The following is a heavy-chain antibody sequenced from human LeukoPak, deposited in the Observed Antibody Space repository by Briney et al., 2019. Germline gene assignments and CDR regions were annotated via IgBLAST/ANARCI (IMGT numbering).Heavy chain of an antibody. Sequence: SETLSLTCAVSGGSMSSYYWSWIRQPPGKGLEWVGHIYYSGSTNYNPSLKSRVTISVDTSKNQFSLKLRSVTAADTAVYYCARTGYSDYVGDGAFDIWGQGTMVTVSS. D-gene: IGHD4-11*01. CDR1: GGSMSSYY. J-gene: IGHJ3*02. CDR2: IYYSGST. V-gene: IGHV4-59*01. CDR3: ARTGYSDYVGDGAFDI.